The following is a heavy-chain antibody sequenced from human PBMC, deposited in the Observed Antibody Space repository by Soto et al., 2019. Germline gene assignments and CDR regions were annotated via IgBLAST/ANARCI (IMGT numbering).Heavy chain of an antibody. D-gene: IGHD5-12*01. V-gene: IGHV1-69*06. J-gene: IGHJ4*02. Sequence: QVQLVQSGAEVKKPGSSVKVSCKASGGTFSSYAISWGRQAPGQGLEWMGGIIPIFGTANYAQKFQGRVTITGDKSTSTAYMELSSLRSEDTVVYYCAGGDGYNYGVAFDYWGQGTLVTVSS. CDR2: IIPIFGTA. CDR1: GGTFSSYA. CDR3: AGGDGYNYGVAFDY.